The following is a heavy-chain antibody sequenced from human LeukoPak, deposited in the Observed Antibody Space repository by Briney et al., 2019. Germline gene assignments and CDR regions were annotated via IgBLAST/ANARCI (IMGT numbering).Heavy chain of an antibody. J-gene: IGHJ4*02. D-gene: IGHD1-26*01. CDR3: ARQTSANPYYFDF. Sequence: SETLSLTCSVSGDSIVNYYWSWIRQSPGKALEWLGYFHSSGATNYNSSLKSRVTISVDTSKNQFSLKLNSVTAADTAVYSCARQTSANPYYFDFWGQGTLVTVSS. CDR2: FHSSGAT. CDR1: GDSIVNYY. V-gene: IGHV4-59*01.